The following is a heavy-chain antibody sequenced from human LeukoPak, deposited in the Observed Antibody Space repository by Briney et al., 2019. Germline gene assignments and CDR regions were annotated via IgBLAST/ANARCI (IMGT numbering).Heavy chain of an antibody. V-gene: IGHV3-21*05. J-gene: IGHJ4*02. Sequence: GESLRLSCAASGFTFSTNWMHWVSQAPGKGLEWVSYIDSSGSHIYYADSVKGRFAISRDNAQNSLYLLMNSLRAEDTAVYYCARRHYDIMTGYRDFDYWGQGTLVTVSS. D-gene: IGHD3-9*01. CDR3: ARRHYDIMTGYRDFDY. CDR2: IDSSGSHI. CDR1: GFTFSTNW.